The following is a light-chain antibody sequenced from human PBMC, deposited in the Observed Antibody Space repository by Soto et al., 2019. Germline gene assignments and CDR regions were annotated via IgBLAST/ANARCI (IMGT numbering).Light chain of an antibody. CDR1: QSLSSY. V-gene: IGKV3-11*01. Sequence: EIVLTQSPGTLSLSPGERATLSCRASQSLSSYLAWYQQKPGQAPRLLIYDTSNRATGIPARFSGSGSGTDFTLTISSLEPEDFAVYYCQQLSNWPPSITFGQGTRLEIK. J-gene: IGKJ5*01. CDR3: QQLSNWPPSIT. CDR2: DTS.